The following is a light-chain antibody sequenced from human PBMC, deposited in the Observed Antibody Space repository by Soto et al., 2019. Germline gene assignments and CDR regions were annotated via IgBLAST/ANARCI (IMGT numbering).Light chain of an antibody. Sequence: EIVLTQSPGTLSLSPGEGATVSCRASQSVNSNLLAWFQQKPGQALRLLIHDASRRATGIPDRFSGSGSGTDFTLSISRLEPKDFAVYYCHQYVSSPLTFGQGTKLEIK. J-gene: IGKJ2*01. CDR2: DAS. V-gene: IGKV3-20*01. CDR3: HQYVSSPLT. CDR1: QSVNSNL.